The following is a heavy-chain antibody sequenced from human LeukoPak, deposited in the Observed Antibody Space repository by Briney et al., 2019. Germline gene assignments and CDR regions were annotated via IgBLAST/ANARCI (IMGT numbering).Heavy chain of an antibody. J-gene: IGHJ3*02. CDR3: AKASMIGGAFDI. D-gene: IGHD3-10*02. CDR2: ISWNGGSI. Sequence: PGRSLRLSCAASGFTFDDYAMHWVRQAPGKGLEWVSGISWNGGSIGYADSVKGRFTISRDNAKNSLYLQMNSLRAEDTALYYCAKASMIGGAFDIWGQGTMVTVSS. CDR1: GFTFDDYA. V-gene: IGHV3-9*01.